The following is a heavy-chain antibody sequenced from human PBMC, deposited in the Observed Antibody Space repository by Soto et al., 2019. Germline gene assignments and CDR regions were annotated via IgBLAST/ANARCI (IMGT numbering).Heavy chain of an antibody. CDR2: ISGSGGST. J-gene: IGHJ4*02. V-gene: IGHV3-23*01. D-gene: IGHD6-19*01. CDR3: SKEVGYSSGWSEFDY. CDR1: VFTFSIYA. Sequence: EVQLLESGGGLVQPGGSLRLSWAASVFTFSIYAMSCVRQAPVKVLEWVSAISGSGGSTYYADSVKGRFTISSDNSKKTLYLQMNILRDEDTAVYYWSKEVGYSSGWSEFDYWGQGTLVTVSS.